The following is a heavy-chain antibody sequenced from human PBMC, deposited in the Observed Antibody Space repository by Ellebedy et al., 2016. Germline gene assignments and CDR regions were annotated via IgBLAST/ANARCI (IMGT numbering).Heavy chain of an antibody. J-gene: IGHJ6*02. V-gene: IGHV3-33*01. D-gene: IGHD5-18*01. CDR2: IWYDGSNK. CDR1: GFTFSSYG. Sequence: GESLKISCAASGFTFSSYGMHWVRQAPGKGLEWVAVIWYDGSNKYYADSVKGRFTISRDNSKNTLYLQMNSLRAEDTAVYYCARDLAMVSLGLVYYYYGMDVWGQGTTVTVSS. CDR3: ARDLAMVSLGLVYYYYGMDV.